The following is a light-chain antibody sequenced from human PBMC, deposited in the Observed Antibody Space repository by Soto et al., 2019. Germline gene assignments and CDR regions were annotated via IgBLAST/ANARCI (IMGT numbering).Light chain of an antibody. Sequence: DLVMTQSPLSLPVTPGEPASISCRSSQSLLHSNGYNYLDWYLQKPGQSPKLLIYLGFNRASGVPDRFSGSGSGTDFTLKISRVEAEDVGVYYCMQALQTPLTFGGGTKVE. CDR3: MQALQTPLT. J-gene: IGKJ4*01. CDR2: LGF. CDR1: QSLLHSNGYNY. V-gene: IGKV2-28*01.